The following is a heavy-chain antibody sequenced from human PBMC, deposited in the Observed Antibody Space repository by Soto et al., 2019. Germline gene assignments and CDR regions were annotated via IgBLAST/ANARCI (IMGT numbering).Heavy chain of an antibody. J-gene: IGHJ6*02. CDR2: ISAYNGNT. Sequence: QVQLVQSGAEVKKPGASVKVSCKASGYTFTSYGISWVRQAPGQGLEWMGWISAYNGNTNYAQKLQGRVTMTTDTSPSTDYMELRSQRSDATAVYYCARDRGAYGMDVWGQGTTVTVSS. V-gene: IGHV1-18*01. CDR1: GYTFTSYG. CDR3: ARDRGAYGMDV.